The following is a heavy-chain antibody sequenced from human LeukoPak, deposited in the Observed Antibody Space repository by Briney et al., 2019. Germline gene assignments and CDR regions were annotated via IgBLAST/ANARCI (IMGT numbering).Heavy chain of an antibody. CDR1: GFTFSSYW. Sequence: GGSLRLSCAASGFTFSSYWISWVRQAPGRGLEWVANIKQDGSEKYYVGSVKGRFTISRDNAKNSLYLQMNSLRAEDTAVYYCARDRGFDFDYWGQGNLVTVSS. CDR2: IKQDGSEK. CDR3: ARDRGFDFDY. V-gene: IGHV3-7*01. D-gene: IGHD3-22*01. J-gene: IGHJ4*02.